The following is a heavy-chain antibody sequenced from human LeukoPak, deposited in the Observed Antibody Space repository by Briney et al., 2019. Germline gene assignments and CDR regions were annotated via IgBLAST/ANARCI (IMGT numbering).Heavy chain of an antibody. V-gene: IGHV3-23*01. CDR3: AKFEFGF. Sequence: GGSLRLSCAASGFTFTSFAMSWVRQAPGKGLEWVSTISRSGVATYYANSVKGRFTISRDNSKNTVYLQMNSLRAEDTAVYYCAKFEFGFWGQGTLVTVSS. J-gene: IGHJ4*02. CDR2: ISRSGVAT. CDR1: GFTFTSFA. D-gene: IGHD3-16*01.